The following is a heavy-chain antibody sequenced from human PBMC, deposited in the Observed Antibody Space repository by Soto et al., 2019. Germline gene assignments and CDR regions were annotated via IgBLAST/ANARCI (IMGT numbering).Heavy chain of an antibody. J-gene: IGHJ4*02. D-gene: IGHD1-26*01. CDR2: VSAYNSNT. V-gene: IGHV1-18*04. CDR3: ARERQWEPLLY. CDR1: GYTFTNYG. Sequence: QVRLVQSGLEVKKPGASVRLSCKTSGYTFTNYGVTWVRQAPGQGLEWMGWVSAYNSNTKYTQKYEDRVIMTTDTSTSTAYLELRNLKSDDTAVYDCARERQWEPLLYWGEGTLVTVS.